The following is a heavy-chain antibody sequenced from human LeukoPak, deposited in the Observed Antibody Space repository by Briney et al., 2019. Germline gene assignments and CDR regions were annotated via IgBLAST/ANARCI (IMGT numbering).Heavy chain of an antibody. CDR1: GFTFSSYA. CDR3: AKDRNDFWSGSLGI. J-gene: IGHJ3*02. Sequence: GALLVSCAASGFTFSSYAMSWVRHAPGKGLAWVSAISGSGGSTYYADSVNGRFTISRDNSKNTLYLQMNSLRAEDTAVYYCAKDRNDFWSGSLGIWGQGTMVTVSS. D-gene: IGHD3-3*01. V-gene: IGHV3-23*01. CDR2: ISGSGGST.